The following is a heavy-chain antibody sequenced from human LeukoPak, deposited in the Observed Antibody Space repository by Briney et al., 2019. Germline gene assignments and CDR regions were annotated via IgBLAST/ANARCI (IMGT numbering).Heavy chain of an antibody. CDR1: GFTFGDYA. D-gene: IGHD4-17*01. CDR2: IGSKAYGGTT. CDR3: TRDLDYGDYGFDY. V-gene: IGHV3-49*03. J-gene: IGHJ4*02. Sequence: GGSLRLSCTASGFTFGDYAMSWFRQAPGKGLEWVGFIGSKAYGGTTEYAASVKGRFTISRDDSKSIAYLQMNSLKTEDTAVYYCTRDLDYGDYGFDYWGQGTLVTVSS.